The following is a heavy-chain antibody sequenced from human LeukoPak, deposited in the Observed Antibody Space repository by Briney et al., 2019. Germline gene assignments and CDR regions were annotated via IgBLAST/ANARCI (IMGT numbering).Heavy chain of an antibody. J-gene: IGHJ4*02. CDR3: AKVARTLWFGELPRRRYFDY. CDR2: ISYDGSNK. V-gene: IGHV3-30*18. D-gene: IGHD3-10*01. CDR1: GFTFSSYG. Sequence: PGGSLRLSCAASGFTFSSYGMHWVRQAPGKGLEWVAVISYDGSNKYYADSVKGRFTISRDNSKNTLYLQMNSLRAEDTAVYYCAKVARTLWFGELPRRRYFDYWGQGTLVTVSS.